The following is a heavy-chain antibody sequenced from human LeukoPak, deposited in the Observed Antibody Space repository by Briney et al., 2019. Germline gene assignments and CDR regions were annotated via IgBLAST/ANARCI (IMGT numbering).Heavy chain of an antibody. CDR3: ARWSDGRAFDI. D-gene: IGHD1-26*01. Sequence: ASVKVSCKASGYTFTGYYMHWVRQAPGQGLEWMGWINPNSGGTNYARKFQGRVTMTRDTSISTAYMELSRLRSDDTAVYYCARWSDGRAFDIWGQGTMVTVSS. J-gene: IGHJ3*02. CDR1: GYTFTGYY. CDR2: INPNSGGT. V-gene: IGHV1-2*02.